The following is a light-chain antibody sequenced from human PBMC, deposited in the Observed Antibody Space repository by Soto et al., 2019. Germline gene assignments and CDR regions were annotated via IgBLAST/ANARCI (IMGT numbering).Light chain of an antibody. V-gene: IGLV2-14*01. CDR3: CSHAGSSVV. CDR1: ISDVGGCYY. Sequence: QSALTQPASVSGSPGQSITISCTGTISDVGGCYYVSWYQHHPGKAPKLIIYQVTSRPSGVSNRFSASKSGNTASLTISGLQAEDEADYYCCSHAGSSVVFGTGTKVTVL. J-gene: IGLJ1*01. CDR2: QVT.